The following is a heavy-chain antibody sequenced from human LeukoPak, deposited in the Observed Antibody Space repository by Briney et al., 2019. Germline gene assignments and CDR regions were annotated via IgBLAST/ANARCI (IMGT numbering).Heavy chain of an antibody. CDR1: GYTLTELS. Sequence: ASVKVSCNVSGYTLTELSMHWVRQAPGKGLEWMGGFDPEDGETIYAQKFQGRVTMTEDTSTDTAYMELSSLRSEDTAVYYCATDPRGELNSRGAFDIWGQGTMVTVSS. V-gene: IGHV1-24*01. CDR3: ATDPRGELNSRGAFDI. J-gene: IGHJ3*02. D-gene: IGHD3-16*01. CDR2: FDPEDGET.